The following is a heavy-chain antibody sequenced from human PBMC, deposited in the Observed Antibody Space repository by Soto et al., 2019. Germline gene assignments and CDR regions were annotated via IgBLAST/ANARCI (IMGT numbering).Heavy chain of an antibody. CDR2: IYSDDNT. CDR1: GFTVSINY. D-gene: IGHD1-26*01. Sequence: EVQVVESGGGLIQPGGSLRLSCAASGFTVSINYMSWVLQAPGKGLEWVSVIYSDDNTYYAESVKGRFTISRDNSKDTLYLLMDRLTVEDTDVYDWTRGGYSGHRGYFDCWGQGTLVTVSS. V-gene: IGHV3-53*01. J-gene: IGHJ4*02. CDR3: TRGGYSGHRGYFDC.